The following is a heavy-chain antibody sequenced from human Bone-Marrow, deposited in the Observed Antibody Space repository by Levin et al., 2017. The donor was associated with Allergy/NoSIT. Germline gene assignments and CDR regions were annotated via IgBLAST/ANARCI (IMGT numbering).Heavy chain of an antibody. V-gene: IGHV3-30*18. Sequence: GSLRLSCVASGFTFSSFGMHWVRQAPGKGLDWVAVISYDGSNKFYADSVKGRFTISRDNSKNTLYLQMNSLRAEDTAVYYCAKDIITIFGVVMNYYGMDVWGQGTTVTVSS. D-gene: IGHD3-3*01. CDR3: AKDIITIFGVVMNYYGMDV. CDR2: ISYDGSNK. CDR1: GFTFSSFG. J-gene: IGHJ6*02.